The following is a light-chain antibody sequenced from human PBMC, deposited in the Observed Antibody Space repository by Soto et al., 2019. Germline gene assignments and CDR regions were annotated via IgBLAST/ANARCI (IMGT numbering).Light chain of an antibody. J-gene: IGKJ5*01. CDR2: GAS. CDR1: QSVSSY. V-gene: IGKV3-15*01. CDR3: QQYYNWPRT. Sequence: EIVLTQSPGTLSLSPGERATLSCRASQSVSSYLAWYQQKPGQAPRLLFYGASTRATGPPARFSGTGSGTEFTLTINSLQAEDSAVYDCQQYYNWPRTFGQGTRLEI.